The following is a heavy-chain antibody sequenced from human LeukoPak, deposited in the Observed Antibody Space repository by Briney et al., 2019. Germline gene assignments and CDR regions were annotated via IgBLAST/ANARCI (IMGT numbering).Heavy chain of an antibody. Sequence: PSETLSLTCSVSGVSITSNYWTWIRQPAGRGLEWIGRVSTRGNTNYNPSLKSRVTMSVDTPKNLFSLKLSSVTAADTAVYYCARGVHSSGSSEAFDIWGQGTMVTVSS. V-gene: IGHV4-4*07. CDR2: VSTRGNT. CDR1: GVSITSNY. D-gene: IGHD6-19*01. J-gene: IGHJ3*02. CDR3: ARGVHSSGSSEAFDI.